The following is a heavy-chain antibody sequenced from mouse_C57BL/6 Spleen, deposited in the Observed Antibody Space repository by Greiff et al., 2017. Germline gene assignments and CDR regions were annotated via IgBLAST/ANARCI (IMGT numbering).Heavy chain of an antibody. J-gene: IGHJ3*01. V-gene: IGHV5-17*01. Sequence: VQLKESGGGLVKPGGSLKLSCAASGFTFSDYGMHWVRQAPEKGLEWVAYISSGSSTIYYADTVKGRFTISRDNAKNTLFLQMTSLRSEDAAMYYCARSYYGNWFAYWGQGTLVTVSA. CDR1: GFTFSDYG. CDR2: ISSGSSTI. D-gene: IGHD2-10*01. CDR3: ARSYYGNWFAY.